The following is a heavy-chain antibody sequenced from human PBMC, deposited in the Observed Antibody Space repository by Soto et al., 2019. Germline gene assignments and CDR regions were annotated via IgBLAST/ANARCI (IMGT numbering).Heavy chain of an antibody. CDR1: GYSFTSYW. CDR3: ARLSGGAYSYKAAYPPGY. D-gene: IGHD2-21*01. Sequence: GESLKISCKGSGYSFTSYWIGWVRQMPGKGLEWMGIIYPGDSDTRYSPSFQGQVTISADKSISTAYLQWSSLKASDTAMYYRARLSGGAYSYKAAYPPGYWGQGTLVTVSS. CDR2: IYPGDSDT. V-gene: IGHV5-51*01. J-gene: IGHJ4*02.